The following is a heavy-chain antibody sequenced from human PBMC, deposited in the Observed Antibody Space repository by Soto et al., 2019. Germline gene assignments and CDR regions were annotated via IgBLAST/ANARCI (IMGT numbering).Heavy chain of an antibody. Sequence: SETLSLTCTVSGGSISSYYWSWIRQPPGKGLEWIGYIYYSGSTNYNPSLKSRVTISVDTSKNQFSLKLSSVTAEDTAVYYCARDVPYDSSGYSYPTFDYWGQGTLVTVSS. CDR1: GGSISSYY. J-gene: IGHJ4*02. CDR2: IYYSGST. CDR3: ARDVPYDSSGYSYPTFDY. V-gene: IGHV4-59*01. D-gene: IGHD3-22*01.